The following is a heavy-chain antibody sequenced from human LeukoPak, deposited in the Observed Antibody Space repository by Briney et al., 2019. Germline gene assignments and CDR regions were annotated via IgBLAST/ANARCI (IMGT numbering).Heavy chain of an antibody. J-gene: IGHJ4*02. Sequence: PGGSLRLSCAATRFTFNNYAMNWVRQAPGKGLEWVSTISGSGTNTFYADSVRGRFTISRDNSKNTLYLQMNSLKTEDTAVYYCTTGGSGWSLGYWGQGTLVTVSS. CDR3: TTGGSGWSLGY. D-gene: IGHD6-19*01. CDR2: ISGSGTNT. CDR1: RFTFNNYA. V-gene: IGHV3-23*01.